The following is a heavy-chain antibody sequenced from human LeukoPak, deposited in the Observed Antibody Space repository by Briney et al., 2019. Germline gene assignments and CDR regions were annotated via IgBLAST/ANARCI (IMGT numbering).Heavy chain of an antibody. D-gene: IGHD3-10*01. CDR3: ARALLWFGAKMEYYFDY. J-gene: IGHJ4*02. CDR2: IYSDGST. V-gene: IGHV4-4*07. Sequence: GSLRLSCAASGFSFSSYWMTWVRQPAGKGLEWIGRIYSDGSTNYNPSLKSRVTMSLDTSKNQFSLKLNSVTAADTAVYYCARALLWFGAKMEYYFDYWGQGTPLTVSS. CDR1: GFSFSSYW.